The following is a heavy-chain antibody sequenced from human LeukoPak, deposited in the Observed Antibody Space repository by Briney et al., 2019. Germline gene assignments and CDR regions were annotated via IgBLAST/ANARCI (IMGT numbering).Heavy chain of an antibody. CDR1: GFTFSSYG. Sequence: PGGSLRLSCAASGFTFSSYGMHWVRQAPGKGLEWVSAISGSGGSTYYADSVKGRFTISRDNSKNTLYLQMNSLRAEDTAVYYCAKFRSSGYTLPPFDIWGQGTMVTVSS. CDR3: AKFRSSGYTLPPFDI. D-gene: IGHD3-22*01. CDR2: ISGSGGST. V-gene: IGHV3-23*01. J-gene: IGHJ3*02.